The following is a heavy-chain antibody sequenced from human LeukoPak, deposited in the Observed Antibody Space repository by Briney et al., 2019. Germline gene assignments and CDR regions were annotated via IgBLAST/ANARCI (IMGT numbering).Heavy chain of an antibody. CDR1: GFTFSSYE. Sequence: GGSLRLSCAVSGFTFSSYEVNWVRQAPGKGLEWVSYISPSGSITYYTDSVKGWFTISRDNAKSSFYLQMNRLRAEDMAVYYCARVKSWSRAFDIWGQGTMVTVSS. D-gene: IGHD2-15*01. CDR2: ISPSGSIT. J-gene: IGHJ3*02. CDR3: ARVKSWSRAFDI. V-gene: IGHV3-48*03.